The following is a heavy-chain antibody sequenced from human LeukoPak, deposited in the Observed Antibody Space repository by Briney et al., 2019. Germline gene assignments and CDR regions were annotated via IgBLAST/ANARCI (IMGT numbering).Heavy chain of an antibody. CDR1: GFTFSSYA. CDR3: AKQSITVTTSNWFDP. V-gene: IGHV3-23*01. Sequence: PGGSLRLSRAASGFTFSSYAMSWDRQAPGKGLEWVSAISGSGGSTYYADSVKGRFTISRDNSKNTLYLQMNSLRAEDTAVYYCAKQSITVTTSNWFDPWGQGTLVTVSS. CDR2: ISGSGGST. D-gene: IGHD4-17*01. J-gene: IGHJ5*02.